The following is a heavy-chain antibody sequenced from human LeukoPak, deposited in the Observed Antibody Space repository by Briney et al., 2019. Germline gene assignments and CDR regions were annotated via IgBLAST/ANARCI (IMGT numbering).Heavy chain of an antibody. CDR1: VDSISSYY. CDR3: ARGLRSSSWWFDP. CDR2: IYYNGNT. Sequence: PETLSLTCTVSVDSISSYYWSWIRQPPGKGLEWIGYIYYNGNTNYNPSLESRVTISIDTSKNQFSLKLSSVTAAHTAVYYCARGLRSSSWWFDPWGQGTLVTGSS. J-gene: IGHJ5*01. D-gene: IGHD6-13*01. V-gene: IGHV4-59*01.